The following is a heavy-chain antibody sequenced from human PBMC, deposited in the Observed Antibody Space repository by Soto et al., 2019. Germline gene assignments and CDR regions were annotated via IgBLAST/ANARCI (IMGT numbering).Heavy chain of an antibody. V-gene: IGHV1-8*01. D-gene: IGHD1-1*01. CDR3: ARERTGTTRMDV. CDR2: MNPNSGNT. J-gene: IGHJ6*02. Sequence: QVQLVQSGAEVKKPGASVKVSCKASGYTFTSYDINWVRQATGQGLEWMGWMNPNSGNTGYAQKFRGRVTMTRTTARSTAYMELSSLRSEDTAVYYCARERTGTTRMDVWGQGTTVTVSS. CDR1: GYTFTSYD.